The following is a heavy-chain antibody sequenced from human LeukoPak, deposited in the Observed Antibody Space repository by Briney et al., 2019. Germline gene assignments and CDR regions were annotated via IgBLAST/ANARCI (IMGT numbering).Heavy chain of an antibody. Sequence: GGSLRLSCAASGFTFSSYGMHWVRQAPGKGLEWVAVISYDGSNKYYADSVKGRFTISRDNSKNTLYLRMNSLRAEDTAVYYCAKDGPITMVRGVIITNPFTYYYYGMDVWGKGTTVTVSS. CDR2: ISYDGSNK. D-gene: IGHD3-10*01. J-gene: IGHJ6*04. CDR3: AKDGPITMVRGVIITNPFTYYYYGMDV. CDR1: GFTFSSYG. V-gene: IGHV3-30*18.